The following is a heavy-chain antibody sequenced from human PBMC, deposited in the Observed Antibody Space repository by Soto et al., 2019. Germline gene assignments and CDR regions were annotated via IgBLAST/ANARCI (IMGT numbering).Heavy chain of an antibody. CDR1: GGTFSSYA. CDR2: IIPIFGTA. Sequence: SVKVSCKASGGTFSSYAISWVRQAPGQGLEWMGGIIPIFGTANYAQKFQGRVTITADESTSTAYMELSSLRSEDTAVYYCARGLPQVAATDYYYYGMDVWGQRTKVTVSS. J-gene: IGHJ6*02. D-gene: IGHD2-15*01. CDR3: ARGLPQVAATDYYYYGMDV. V-gene: IGHV1-69*13.